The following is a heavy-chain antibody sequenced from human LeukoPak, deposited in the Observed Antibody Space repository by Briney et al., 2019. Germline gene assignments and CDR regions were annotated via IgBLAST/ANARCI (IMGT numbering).Heavy chain of an antibody. V-gene: IGHV3-7*01. Sequence: PGGSLRLSCAASAFTFSNYWMSWVRQAPGKWLEWVANIKEDGSEINYVDSVKGRFTISRDNAKNSLYLQMNSLRVDDTAVYYCARDRGYSTFDYWGQGTLVTVSS. D-gene: IGHD4-23*01. CDR1: AFTFSNYW. CDR2: IKEDGSEI. CDR3: ARDRGYSTFDY. J-gene: IGHJ4*02.